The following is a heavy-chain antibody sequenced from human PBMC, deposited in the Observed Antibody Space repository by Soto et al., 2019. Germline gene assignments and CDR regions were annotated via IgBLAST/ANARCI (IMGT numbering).Heavy chain of an antibody. V-gene: IGHV1-18*01. CDR2: ISAYNGNT. Sequence: ASVKVSCKASGYTFTSYGISWVRQAPGQGLEWMGWISAYNGNTNYAQKLQGRVTMTTDTSTSTAYMELRSLRSDDTAVYYCARGSDAIGSPLWFDPWGQGTLVTVSS. CDR1: GYTFTSYG. J-gene: IGHJ5*02. CDR3: ARGSDAIGSPLWFDP. D-gene: IGHD2-21*01.